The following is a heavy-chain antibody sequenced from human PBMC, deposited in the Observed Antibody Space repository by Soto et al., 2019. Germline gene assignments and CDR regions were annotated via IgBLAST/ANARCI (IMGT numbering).Heavy chain of an antibody. Sequence: SETLSLTCTVSGGSISSGDYYWSWIRQPPGKGLEWIGYIYYSGSTYYNPSLKSRVTISVDTSKNQLSLKLSSVTAADTVVYFCAGLVTPSDYDFWSETGYFDYWGQGTLVTVSS. CDR3: AGLVTPSDYDFWSETGYFDY. D-gene: IGHD3-3*01. J-gene: IGHJ4*02. V-gene: IGHV4-30-4*01. CDR1: GGSISSGDYY. CDR2: IYYSGST.